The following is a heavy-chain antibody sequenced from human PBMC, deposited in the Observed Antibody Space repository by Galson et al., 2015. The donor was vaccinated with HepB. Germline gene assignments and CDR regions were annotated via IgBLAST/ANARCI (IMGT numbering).Heavy chain of an antibody. CDR2: IDWDNDK. Sequence: PALVKPTQTLTLTCTFSGFSLSTSGMCVSWIRQPPGKALEWLALIDWDNDKYYTTSLKTRLTISKDTSKNQVVLTMTNMDPVDTATYYCARLTGYSDPFDHWGQGTLVTVSS. CDR3: ARLTGYSDPFDH. D-gene: IGHD1-26*01. V-gene: IGHV2-70*13. J-gene: IGHJ4*02. CDR1: GFSLSTSGMC.